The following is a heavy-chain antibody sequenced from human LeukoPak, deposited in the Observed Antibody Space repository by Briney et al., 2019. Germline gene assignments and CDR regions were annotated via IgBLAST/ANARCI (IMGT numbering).Heavy chain of an antibody. V-gene: IGHV1-18*04. CDR1: GYTFTGYY. D-gene: IGHD3-3*01. CDR3: ARAAFWSGYLALLEFYGMDV. Sequence: ASVKVSCKASGYTFTGYYMHWVRQAPGQGLEWMGWISAYNGNTNYAQKLQGRVTMTTDTSTSTAYMELRSLRSDDTAVYYCARAAFWSGYLALLEFYGMDVWGQGTTVTVSS. J-gene: IGHJ6*02. CDR2: ISAYNGNT.